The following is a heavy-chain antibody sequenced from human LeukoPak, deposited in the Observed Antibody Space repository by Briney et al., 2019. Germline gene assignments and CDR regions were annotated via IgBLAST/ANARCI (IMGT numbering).Heavy chain of an antibody. D-gene: IGHD1-26*01. CDR2: INPNSGFT. CDR1: GYPFTGYY. CDR3: ARVKVIVPDY. Sequence: GASVNVSSKASGYPFTGYYLHWVRRAPGQGLEWMGWINPNSGFTNYAQKFQGRVTMTRDTSISTAYMELSRLRSDDTAVYYCARVKVIVPDYWGQGTLVAVSS. V-gene: IGHV1-2*02. J-gene: IGHJ4*02.